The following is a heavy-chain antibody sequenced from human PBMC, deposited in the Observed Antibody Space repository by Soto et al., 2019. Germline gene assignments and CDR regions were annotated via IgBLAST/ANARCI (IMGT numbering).Heavy chain of an antibody. Sequence: SETLSLTCTVSGGSISSYYWSWIRQPPGKGLEWIGYIYYSGSTNYNPSLKSRVTISVDTSKNQFSLKLSSVTAADTAVYYCARGVTTVISKRYYFDYWGQGTLVPVSS. V-gene: IGHV4-59*01. CDR2: IYYSGST. CDR3: ARGVTTVISKRYYFDY. CDR1: GGSISSYY. D-gene: IGHD4-17*01. J-gene: IGHJ4*02.